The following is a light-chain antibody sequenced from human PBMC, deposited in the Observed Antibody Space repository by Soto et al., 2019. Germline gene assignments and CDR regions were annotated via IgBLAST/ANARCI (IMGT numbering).Light chain of an antibody. Sequence: DIQLTQSPSTLSASVGDRVTITCRASQSFIGWLAWYQQKPGKAPKLLIYDASTLERGVPSRFSGSGSGTEFTLTISSLQPDDSATYYCQQYSSISRTFGQGTKLEIK. CDR1: QSFIGW. V-gene: IGKV1-5*01. CDR2: DAS. CDR3: QQYSSISRT. J-gene: IGKJ2*01.